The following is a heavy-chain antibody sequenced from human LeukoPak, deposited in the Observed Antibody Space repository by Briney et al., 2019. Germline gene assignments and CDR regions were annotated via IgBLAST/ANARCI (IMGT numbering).Heavy chain of an antibody. Sequence: SETLSLTCTVSGVSISSSNSYWGWIRQPPGTGLEGIGSIYYSGSTYYNPSLKSRVTISVDTSKNQFSLKLSSVTAADTAVYYCASPTWDYVWGSYRSPFDYWGQGTLVTVSS. CDR3: ASPTWDYVWGSYRSPFDY. CDR1: GVSISSSNSY. J-gene: IGHJ4*02. CDR2: IYYSGST. D-gene: IGHD3-16*02. V-gene: IGHV4-39*01.